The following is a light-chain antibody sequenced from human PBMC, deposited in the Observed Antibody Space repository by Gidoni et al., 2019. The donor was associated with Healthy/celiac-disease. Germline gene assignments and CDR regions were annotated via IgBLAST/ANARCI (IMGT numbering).Light chain of an antibody. J-gene: IGLJ2*01. CDR3: QVWDSSSDHVV. V-gene: IGLV3-21*02. Sequence: SSVLTQPPSVALAPGQTARITCRGNNIGSKSVHWYQQKPGQAPVMVVYEDSDRPSGIPERFSGSNSGNTATLTISRVEAGDEADYYCQVWDSSSDHVVFGGGTKLTVL. CDR2: EDS. CDR1: NIGSKS.